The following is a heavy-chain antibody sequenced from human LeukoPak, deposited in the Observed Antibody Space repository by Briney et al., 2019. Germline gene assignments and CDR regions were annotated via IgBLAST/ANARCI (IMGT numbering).Heavy chain of an antibody. CDR1: GGTFSSYA. J-gene: IGHJ6*03. CDR2: IIPIFGTA. V-gene: IGHV1-69*01. Sequence: SVEVSCKASGGTFSSYAISWVRQAPGEGLEWMGGIIPIFGTANYAQKFQGRVTITADESTSTAYMELSSLRSEDTAVYYCARDGVFRFEVGDVYYYYMDVWGKGTTVIISS. D-gene: IGHD2-21*02. CDR3: ARDGVFRFEVGDVYYYYMDV.